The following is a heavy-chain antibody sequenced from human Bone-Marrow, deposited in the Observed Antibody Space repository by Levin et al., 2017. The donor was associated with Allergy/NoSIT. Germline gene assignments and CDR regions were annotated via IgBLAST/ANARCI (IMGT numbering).Heavy chain of an antibody. CDR2: IWYDGSNK. Sequence: GGSLRLSCAASGFTFSNYGMHWVRQAPGKGLEGVAVIWYDGSNKNYAESVKGRFTISRDNSRNTLYLQMNSLRAEDTALYYCARDAFITMVRGYLDYWGQGALVTVSS. D-gene: IGHD3-10*01. CDR1: GFTFSNYG. J-gene: IGHJ4*02. CDR3: ARDAFITMVRGYLDY. V-gene: IGHV3-33*01.